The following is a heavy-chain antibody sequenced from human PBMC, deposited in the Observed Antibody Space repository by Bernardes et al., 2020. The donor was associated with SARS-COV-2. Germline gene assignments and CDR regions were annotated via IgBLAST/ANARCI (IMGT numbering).Heavy chain of an antibody. CDR2: ISGSGEYT. D-gene: IGHD3-22*01. CDR1: GFTFANYA. Sequence: GGSLRLSCAASGFTFANYAMTWVRQAPGKGLECISGISGSGEYTYYADSVKGRFTVSRDNSKSTLFLQMNSLRAEDTAVYYCAKRDYSDSLNYYPLLDQWGQGTLVTVSA. CDR3: AKRDYSDSLNYYPLLDQ. V-gene: IGHV3-23*01. J-gene: IGHJ4*02.